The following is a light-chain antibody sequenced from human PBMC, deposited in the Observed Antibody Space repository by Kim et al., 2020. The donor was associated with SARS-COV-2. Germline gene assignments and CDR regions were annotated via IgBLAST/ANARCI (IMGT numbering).Light chain of an antibody. J-gene: IGLJ2*01. V-gene: IGLV5-39*01. Sequence: ELTQPTSLSASPGASARFTCTLRSGINVGTYRIYWYQQKPGSLPRYLLSYKSDSDKQQGSGVPSRFSGSKDASTNAGLLLISGLQSEDEAEYYCAIWYSSNVVFGGGTQLTVL. CDR2: YKSDSDK. CDR3: AIWYSSNVV. CDR1: SGINVGTYR.